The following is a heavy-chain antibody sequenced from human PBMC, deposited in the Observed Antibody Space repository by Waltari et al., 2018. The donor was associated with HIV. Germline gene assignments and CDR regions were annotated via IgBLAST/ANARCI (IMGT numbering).Heavy chain of an antibody. Sequence: QVQLVQSGAAVKKPGASVKVSGKTSGYTFVDYAIPWVRQAPGQRLEWMGWINTGNGNTKYSQEFQGRVSITRDTSASTVFMELSRLRSEDTALYYCTRDEFSSWSQSGGMDVWGQGTTVTVS. CDR3: TRDEFSSWSQSGGMDV. V-gene: IGHV1-3*04. CDR1: GYTFVDYA. CDR2: INTGNGNT. D-gene: IGHD6-13*01. J-gene: IGHJ6*02.